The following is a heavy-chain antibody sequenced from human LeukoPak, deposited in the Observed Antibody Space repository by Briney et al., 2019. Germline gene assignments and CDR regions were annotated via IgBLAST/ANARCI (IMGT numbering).Heavy chain of an antibody. CDR3: ARDKPYGSGSYYIREYYGMDV. V-gene: IGHV1-3*01. CDR2: INAGNGNT. Sequence: ASVKVSCKASGYTFTSYAMHWVRQAPGQRLERMGWINAGNGNTKYSQKFQGRVTITRDTSASTAYMELSSLRSEDTAVYYCARDKPYGSGSYYIREYYGMDVWGKGTTVTVSS. J-gene: IGHJ6*04. CDR1: GYTFTSYA. D-gene: IGHD3-10*01.